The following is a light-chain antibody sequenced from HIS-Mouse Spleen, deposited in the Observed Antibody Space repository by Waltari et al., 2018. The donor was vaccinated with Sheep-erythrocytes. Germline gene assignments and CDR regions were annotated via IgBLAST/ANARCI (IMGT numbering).Light chain of an antibody. V-gene: IGKV1-39*01. Sequence: DIQMTQSPSSLSASVGYRVTITCRASQSISSYLNWYQQKPGKAPKLLIYAASSLQSGVPSRFSGSGSETDFTLTISSLQPEDVATYYCQQSYSTPPLTFGGGTKVEIK. J-gene: IGKJ4*01. CDR2: AAS. CDR3: QQSYSTPPLT. CDR1: QSISSY.